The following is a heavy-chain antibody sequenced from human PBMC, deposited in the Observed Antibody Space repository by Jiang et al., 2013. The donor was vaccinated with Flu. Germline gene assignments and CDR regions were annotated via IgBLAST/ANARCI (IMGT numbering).Heavy chain of an antibody. Sequence: GSGLVKPSETLSLTCTVSGGSISSYYWSWIRQPAGKGLEWIGRIYTSGSTNYNPSLKSRVTMSVDTSKNQFSLKLSSVTAADTAVYYCARDQGRSWFGELLSYYGMDVWGQGTTVTVSS. V-gene: IGHV4-4*07. CDR1: GGSISSYY. J-gene: IGHJ6*02. CDR3: ARDQGRSWFGELLSYYGMDV. CDR2: IYTSGST. D-gene: IGHD3-10*01.